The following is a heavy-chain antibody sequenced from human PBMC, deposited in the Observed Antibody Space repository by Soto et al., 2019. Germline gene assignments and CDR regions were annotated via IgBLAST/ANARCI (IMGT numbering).Heavy chain of an antibody. CDR1: GFTFGNHW. CDR2: MNSDGRTT. J-gene: IGHJ4*02. CDR3: ATAEVDY. V-gene: IGHV3-74*01. Sequence: PGGSLRLSCAASGFTFGNHWMHWVRQAPGKGLEWVSRMNSDGRTTNYADSVKGRFTVSRDNAKNTLYLQMNSLRAEDTAVYYCATAEVDYWGPGTLVTVSS.